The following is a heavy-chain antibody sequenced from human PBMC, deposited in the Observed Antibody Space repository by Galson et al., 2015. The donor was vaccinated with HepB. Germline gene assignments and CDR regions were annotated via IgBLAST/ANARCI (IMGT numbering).Heavy chain of an antibody. CDR2: INGRGSTR. J-gene: IGHJ5*02. D-gene: IGHD3-16*01. CDR1: EFTFSSYW. CDR3: VKEGSWFGGDWFDP. V-gene: IGHV3-23*01. Sequence: SLRLSCAASEFTFSSYWMNWVRQAPGEGLEWVSGINGRGSTRSYSDAVKGRFSISRDNSKDTVFLQMDNLRAEDTAVYYCVKEGSWFGGDWFDPWGQGALVTVS.